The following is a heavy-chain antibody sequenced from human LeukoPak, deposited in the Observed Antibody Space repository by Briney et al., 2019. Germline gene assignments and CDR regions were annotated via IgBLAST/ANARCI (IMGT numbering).Heavy chain of an antibody. J-gene: IGHJ5*02. Sequence: RTGGSLRLSCAASGFTFSSYSMSWVRQAPGKGLEWVSVISGNGITTYYADSVKGRFTISRDNSKNTLYLQMNSLRGEDTAIYYCAKGGSSGYDSYGLFSKFDPWGQGTLVTVSS. V-gene: IGHV3-23*01. CDR1: GFTFSSYS. D-gene: IGHD5-12*01. CDR2: ISGNGITT. CDR3: AKGGSSGYDSYGLFSKFDP.